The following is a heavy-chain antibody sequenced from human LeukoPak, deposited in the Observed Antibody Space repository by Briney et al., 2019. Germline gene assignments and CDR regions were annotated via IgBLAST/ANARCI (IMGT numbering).Heavy chain of an antibody. Sequence: GASVKVSCKASGYTFTGYYMHWVRQAPGQGLEWMGWINPNSGGTNYAQKFQGRVTMTRDTSISTAYMELSRLRSDDTAVYYCATSGSYSGYYYYYMDVWGKGTTVTVSS. CDR1: GYTFTGYY. V-gene: IGHV1-2*02. J-gene: IGHJ6*03. CDR2: INPNSGGT. CDR3: ATSGSYSGYYYYYMDV. D-gene: IGHD1-26*01.